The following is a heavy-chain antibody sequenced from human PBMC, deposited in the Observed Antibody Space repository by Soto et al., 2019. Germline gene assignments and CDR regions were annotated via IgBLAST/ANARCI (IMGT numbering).Heavy chain of an antibody. CDR2: IIPIFGTA. CDR3: ATSYYYGSGSYYYYYGMDV. Sequence: SVKVSCKASGGTFSSYAISWVRQAPGQGLEWMGGIIPIFGTANYAQKFQGRDTITADESTSTAYMELSSLRSEDTAVYYCATSYYYGSGSYYYYYGMDVWGQGTTVTVSS. CDR1: GGTFSSYA. J-gene: IGHJ6*02. D-gene: IGHD3-10*01. V-gene: IGHV1-69*13.